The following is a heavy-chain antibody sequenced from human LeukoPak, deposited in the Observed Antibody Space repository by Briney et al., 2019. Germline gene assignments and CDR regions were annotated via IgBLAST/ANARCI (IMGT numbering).Heavy chain of an antibody. V-gene: IGHV3-66*02. CDR3: ASLGY. Sequence: GGSLRLSCAASGFIFRNHWMSWVRQVPGRALEWVSAIYSGGSTYYADSVKGRFTISRDNSKNTLYLQMNSLRAADTAVYYCASLGYWGQGTLVTVSS. J-gene: IGHJ4*02. CDR2: IYSGGST. CDR1: GFIFRNHW.